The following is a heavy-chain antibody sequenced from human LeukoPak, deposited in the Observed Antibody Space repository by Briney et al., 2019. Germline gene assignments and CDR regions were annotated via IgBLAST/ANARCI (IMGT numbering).Heavy chain of an antibody. CDR3: ARAPRD. Sequence: GGSLRLSCVASGFTFDDYGMFWVRQTPGKGLEWVSAISWNSGIIAYADSVKGRFTIFRDNAKNSLYLQMNSLRAEDTAVYYCARAPRDWGQGTLVTVSS. CDR2: ISWNSGII. J-gene: IGHJ4*02. V-gene: IGHV3-20*04. CDR1: GFTFDDYG.